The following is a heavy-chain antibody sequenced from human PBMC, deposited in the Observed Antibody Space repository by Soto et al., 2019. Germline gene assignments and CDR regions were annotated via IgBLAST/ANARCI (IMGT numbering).Heavy chain of an antibody. CDR2: ISSNGGTT. Sequence: EVQLAESGGGMVQPGGSLRLSCVASGFTFSSYDMHWVRQAPGKGLEYVSSISSNGGTTYYGNSVKGRFTISRDNSKTTLYLQMGSLSAEDMAVYYCVSRVSGTYDYWGQGTLVTVSS. V-gene: IGHV3-64*01. D-gene: IGHD3-10*01. CDR1: GFTFSSYD. J-gene: IGHJ4*02. CDR3: VSRVSGTYDY.